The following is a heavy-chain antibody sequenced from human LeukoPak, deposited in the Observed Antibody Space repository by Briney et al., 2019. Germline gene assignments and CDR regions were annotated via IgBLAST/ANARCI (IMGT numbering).Heavy chain of an antibody. CDR1: GGSFSGYY. CDR2: INHSGST. V-gene: IGHV4-34*01. J-gene: IGHJ4*02. CDR3: ARPSKRQVVAATRGYFDY. Sequence: SETLSLTCAVYGGSFSGYYWSWIRQPPGKGLEWIGEINHSGSTNYKPSLKSRVTISVDTSKNQFSLKLSSVTAADTAVYYCARPSKRQVVAATRGYFDYWGQGTLVTVSS. D-gene: IGHD2-15*01.